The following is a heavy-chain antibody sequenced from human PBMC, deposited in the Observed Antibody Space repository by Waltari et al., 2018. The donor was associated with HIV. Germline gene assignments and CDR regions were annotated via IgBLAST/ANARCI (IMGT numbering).Heavy chain of an antibody. CDR2: ISISSTYI. J-gene: IGHJ4*02. CDR3: ARGRDIVATWRDYFDY. CDR1: GFPFSTYS. D-gene: IGHD5-12*01. Sequence: EVQLVESGGGLVKPGGSLRLSCAASGFPFSTYSMHWVRQAPGKGLEWVSSISISSTYIYYADSVKGRFTISRDNAKNSLYLQMNSLRAEDTAVYYCARGRDIVATWRDYFDYWGQGTLVTVSS. V-gene: IGHV3-21*01.